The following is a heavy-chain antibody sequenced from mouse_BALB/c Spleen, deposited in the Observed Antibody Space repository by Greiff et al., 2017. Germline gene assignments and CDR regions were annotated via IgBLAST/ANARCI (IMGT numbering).Heavy chain of an antibody. J-gene: IGHJ4*01. V-gene: IGHV10-1*02. Sequence: EVQLQQSGGGLVQPKGSLKLSCAASGFTFNTYAMNWVRQAPGKGLEWVARIRSKSNNYATYYADSVKDRFTISRDDSQSMLYLQMNNLKTEDTAMYYCVRRGYRYSYAMDYWGQGTSVTVSS. D-gene: IGHD2-14*01. CDR2: IRSKSNNYAT. CDR3: VRRGYRYSYAMDY. CDR1: GFTFNTYA.